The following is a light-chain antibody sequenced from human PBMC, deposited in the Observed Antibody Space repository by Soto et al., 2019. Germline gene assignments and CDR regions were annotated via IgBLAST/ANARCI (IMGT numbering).Light chain of an antibody. Sequence: QSVLTQPPSVSAAPGQKVTISCSGSSSNIGNNYVSWYQQLPGTAPKLLIYDNNKRPSGIPDRFSGSQSGTSATLGITGLQTGDEADYYCGTWDSSLSANVFGTGTKVTVL. CDR2: DNN. CDR1: SSNIGNNY. V-gene: IGLV1-51*01. CDR3: GTWDSSLSANV. J-gene: IGLJ1*01.